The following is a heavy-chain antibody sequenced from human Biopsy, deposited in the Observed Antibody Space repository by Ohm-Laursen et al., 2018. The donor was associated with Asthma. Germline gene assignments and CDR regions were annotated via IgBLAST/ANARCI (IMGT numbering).Heavy chain of an antibody. CDR3: ARTTYGHDGFDP. D-gene: IGHD1-7*01. CDR1: GGSINNFY. J-gene: IGHJ5*02. CDR2: IYYSGST. V-gene: IGHV4-59*06. Sequence: SDTLSLTCIVSGGSINNFYWSWIRQHPVKGLEWIGHIYYSGSTYYNPSLKSRVSISLDTSKNQFSLSLTSVTAADTAIYYCARTTYGHDGFDPWGQGTLVTVSS.